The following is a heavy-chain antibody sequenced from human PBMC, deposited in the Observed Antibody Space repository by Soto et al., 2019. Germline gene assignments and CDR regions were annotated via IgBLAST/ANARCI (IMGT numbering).Heavy chain of an antibody. Sequence: GGSLRLSCAASGFTFSSYGMTWVRQAPGKGLEWVSGISGSGGRTYYADSVKGRFTISRDNYKKTLYLQMNSLRADDTAVYYCAKLGTYYYDNSGYYLFDYWGQGTLVTVSS. CDR1: GFTFSSYG. V-gene: IGHV3-23*01. CDR2: ISGSGGRT. D-gene: IGHD3-22*01. CDR3: AKLGTYYYDNSGYYLFDY. J-gene: IGHJ4*02.